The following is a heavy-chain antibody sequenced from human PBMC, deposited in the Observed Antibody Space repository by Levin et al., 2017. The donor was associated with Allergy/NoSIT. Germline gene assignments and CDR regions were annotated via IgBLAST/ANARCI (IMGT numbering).Heavy chain of an antibody. J-gene: IGHJ4*02. CDR2: ISSSGSYT. CDR1: GFSFSYYY. V-gene: IGHV3-11*05. CDR3: ARDRGGEWIDF. D-gene: IGHD3-16*01. Sequence: GGSLRLSCAASGFSFSYYYMNWIRQAPGKGLEWVSYISSSGSYTKYADSVTGRFTISRDNAKNSVFLQMNSLRAEDTAIYYCARDRGGEWIDFWGQGTLVTVSS.